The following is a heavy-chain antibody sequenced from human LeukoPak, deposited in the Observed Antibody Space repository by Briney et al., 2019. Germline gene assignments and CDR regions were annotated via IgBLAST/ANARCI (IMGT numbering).Heavy chain of an antibody. D-gene: IGHD3-10*01. J-gene: IGHJ4*02. CDR3: ARGFFGSGSYYTPDY. CDR2: IWYDGSNK. CDR1: GFTFSSYG. Sequence: GRSPRLSCAASGFTFSSYGMPWVRQAPGKGLEWVAVIWYDGSNKYYADSVKGRFTISRDNSKNTLYLQMNSLRAEDTAVYYCARGFFGSGSYYTPDYWGQGTLVTVSS. V-gene: IGHV3-33*01.